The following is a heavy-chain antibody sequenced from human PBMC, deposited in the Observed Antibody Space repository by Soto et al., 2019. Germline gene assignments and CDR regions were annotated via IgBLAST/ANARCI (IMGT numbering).Heavy chain of an antibody. Sequence: QVQLQESGPGLVRPSETLSLTCTVSGGSVTSRSYYXSWIXXPXGKGLEWIGYISTTGSTNDNPSLKSRVTIALDTSKNQFSLKLSFVTAADTAVYYCATIGTVGATSVDNWGQGTLVTVSS. CDR2: ISTTGST. V-gene: IGHV4-61*01. CDR3: ATIGTVGATSVDN. J-gene: IGHJ4*02. CDR1: GGSVTSRSYY. D-gene: IGHD1-26*01.